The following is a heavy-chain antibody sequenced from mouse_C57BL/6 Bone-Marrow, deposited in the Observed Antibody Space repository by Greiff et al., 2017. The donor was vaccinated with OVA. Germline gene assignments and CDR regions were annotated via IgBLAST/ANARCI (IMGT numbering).Heavy chain of an antibody. CDR2: ISYDGSN. CDR3: ARLGSLYAMDY. D-gene: IGHD4-1*01. Sequence: VQLQQSGPGLVKPSQSLSLTCSVTGYSITSGYYWNWIRQFPGNKLEWMGYISYDGSNNYNPSLKNRISITRDTSKNQFFLKLNSVTTEDTATYYCARLGSLYAMDYWGQGTSVTVSS. V-gene: IGHV3-6*01. J-gene: IGHJ4*01. CDR1: GYSITSGYY.